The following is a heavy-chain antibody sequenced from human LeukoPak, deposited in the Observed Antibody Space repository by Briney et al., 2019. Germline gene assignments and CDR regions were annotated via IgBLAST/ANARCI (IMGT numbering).Heavy chain of an antibody. Sequence: SETLSLTCTVSGGSITSYYWSWIRQPPGKGLEWVGYIYYSGSTNYNPSLKSRVTISVDTSKNQFSLKLSSVTAADTAVYYCARGGVNYKIAGPWGQGALVTVSS. CDR2: IYYSGST. CDR1: GGSITSYY. V-gene: IGHV4-59*01. CDR3: ARGGVNYKIAGP. J-gene: IGHJ5*02. D-gene: IGHD3-10*01.